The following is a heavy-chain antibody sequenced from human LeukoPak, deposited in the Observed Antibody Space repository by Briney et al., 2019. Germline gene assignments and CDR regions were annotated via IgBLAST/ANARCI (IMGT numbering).Heavy chain of an antibody. CDR1: GFTFSSYS. CDR2: ISSSSSYI. Sequence: PGGSLRLSCAASGFTFSSYSMNWVRQAPGKGLEWVSFISSSSSYIYYADSVKGRFTISRDNAKNSLYLQMNSLRAEDTAVYYCARAQVPAAMDYWGQGTLVTVSS. CDR3: ARAQVPAAMDY. D-gene: IGHD2-2*01. V-gene: IGHV3-21*01. J-gene: IGHJ4*02.